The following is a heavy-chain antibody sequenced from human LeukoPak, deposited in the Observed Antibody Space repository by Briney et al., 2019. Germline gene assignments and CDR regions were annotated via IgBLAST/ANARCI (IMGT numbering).Heavy chain of an antibody. CDR3: ARVFGTDTYSNYRSYWYFDL. Sequence: SETLSLTCTVSGGSVSSTSYYWSWIRQPPGKGLEWIGYIYYSGSTNYNPSLKSRVTISVDTSKNQFSLKLSSVTAADTAVYYCARVFGTDTYSNYRSYWYFDLWGRGTLVTVSS. V-gene: IGHV4-61*01. CDR2: IYYSGST. CDR1: GGSVSSTSYY. D-gene: IGHD4-11*01. J-gene: IGHJ2*01.